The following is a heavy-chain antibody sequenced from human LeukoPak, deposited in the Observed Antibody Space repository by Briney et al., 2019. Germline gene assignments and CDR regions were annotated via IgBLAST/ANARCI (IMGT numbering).Heavy chain of an antibody. CDR1: GFTFSSYA. V-gene: IGHV3-23*01. Sequence: SGGSLRLSCAASGFTFSSYAMSWVRQAPGKGLKWVSVIDNSGGRTYYADSVKGRFTISRDNSKNTLFLQMNSLRAEDTAVYYCAKSHWRDSGTYLYYFDYWGQGTLVTVSS. CDR3: AKSHWRDSGTYLYYFDY. J-gene: IGHJ4*02. CDR2: IDNSGGRT. D-gene: IGHD1-26*01.